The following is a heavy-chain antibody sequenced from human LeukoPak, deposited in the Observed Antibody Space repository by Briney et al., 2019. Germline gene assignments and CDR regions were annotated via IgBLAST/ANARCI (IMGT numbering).Heavy chain of an antibody. CDR1: SGSINNNY. D-gene: IGHD2-15*01. CDR2: MLYSGST. J-gene: IGHJ4*02. Sequence: SETLSPTCTVSSGSINNNYWNWIRQPPGKGLEWIGYMLYSGSTNYNPSLKSRVTISVDTSKNQFSLKLTSVTPADTAVYYCARAPGCRGGKCYAFDYWGQGTLVTVSS. V-gene: IGHV4-59*01. CDR3: ARAPGCRGGKCYAFDY.